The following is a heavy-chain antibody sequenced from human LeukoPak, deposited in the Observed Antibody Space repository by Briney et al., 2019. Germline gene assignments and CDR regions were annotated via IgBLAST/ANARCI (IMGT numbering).Heavy chain of an antibody. J-gene: IGHJ4*02. CDR2: INPSGGST. D-gene: IGHD3-22*01. V-gene: IGHV1-46*01. CDR1: GDTFSSYP. Sequence: ASVKVSCKASGDTFSSYPFTWVRQAPGQGLEWMGIINPSGGSTSYAQKFQGRVTMTRDTSTSTVYMELSSLRSEDTAVYYCARDLALIVGPSYYFDYWGQGTLVTVSS. CDR3: ARDLALIVGPSYYFDY.